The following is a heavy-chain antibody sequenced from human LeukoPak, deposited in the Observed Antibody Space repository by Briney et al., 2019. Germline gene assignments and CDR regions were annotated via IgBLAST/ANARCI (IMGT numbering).Heavy chain of an antibody. Sequence: PGVSLRLSCAASVFTFSTYGCHWVRQAPGKGLEWVAFIPSDGSDNYYANSVKGRFTISRDNSKNTLYLQMNSLRSEDTAVYYCAKGLGDYDDFRLGYWGQGTLVTVSS. CDR1: VFTFSTYG. V-gene: IGHV3-30*02. D-gene: IGHD4-17*01. CDR3: AKGLGDYDDFRLGY. CDR2: IPSDGSDN. J-gene: IGHJ4*02.